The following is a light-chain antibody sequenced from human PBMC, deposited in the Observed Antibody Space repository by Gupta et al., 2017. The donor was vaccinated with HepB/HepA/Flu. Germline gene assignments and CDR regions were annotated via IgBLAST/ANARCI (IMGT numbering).Light chain of an antibody. Sequence: DIVMTQTQLSLSVTPGQPASISCKSSQSLLHSNGDTFLYWYLQRPGQPPHLLIYDVSKRFSGVPDRFSGRGSGTDFTLKISRVEAEDAGFYYCMQALHCPITFGGGTKVAI. J-gene: IGKJ4*01. CDR2: DVS. CDR3: MQALHCPIT. CDR1: QSLLHSNGDTF. V-gene: IGKV2-29*03.